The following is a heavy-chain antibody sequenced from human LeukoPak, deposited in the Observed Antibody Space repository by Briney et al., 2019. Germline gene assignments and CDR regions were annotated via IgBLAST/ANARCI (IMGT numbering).Heavy chain of an antibody. CDR2: ISGSDGST. V-gene: IGHV3-23*01. J-gene: IGHJ4*02. Sequence: GGSLRLSCAASGFTFSGYAMSWVRQAPGKGLEWVSAISGSDGSTYYADSVKGRFTISRDNSKNTLYLQMNSLRAEDTAVYYCAKSRSGTTSCYNYWGQGTLVTVSS. D-gene: IGHD2-2*02. CDR1: GFTFSGYA. CDR3: AKSRSGTTSCYNY.